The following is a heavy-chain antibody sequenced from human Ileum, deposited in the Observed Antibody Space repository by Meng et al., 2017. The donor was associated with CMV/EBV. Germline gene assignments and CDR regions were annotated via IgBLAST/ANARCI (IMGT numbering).Heavy chain of an antibody. CDR2: IASGGSVT. D-gene: IGHD5-18*01. V-gene: IGHV3-74*01. J-gene: IGHJ4*02. CDR1: GFTFSCCW. Sequence: SGFTFSCCWMHWLRLAPGKGLVWVSLIASGGSVTNYAASVEDRFSITRSSTENTLYLLLNNLRAEDNTVYYYTGAPVVDSYDYYLDYWGQGTLVTVSS. CDR3: TGAPVVDSYDYYLDY.